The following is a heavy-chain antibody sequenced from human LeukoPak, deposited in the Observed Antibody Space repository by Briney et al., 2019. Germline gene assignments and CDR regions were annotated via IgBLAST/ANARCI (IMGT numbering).Heavy chain of an antibody. D-gene: IGHD3/OR15-3a*01. J-gene: IGHJ4*02. V-gene: IGHV3-30*03. Sequence: GGSLRLSCAASGFNFRGCMHWVRQAPGKGPEWMAVIYNGGDTKYYGDSVKGRLTISRDNSKNTLYLQMDSLRPDDTAVYYCVRGDSPRGVDFEYRGQGVMVTVCS. CDR2: IYNGGDTK. CDR1: GFNFRGC. CDR3: VRGDSPRGVDFEY.